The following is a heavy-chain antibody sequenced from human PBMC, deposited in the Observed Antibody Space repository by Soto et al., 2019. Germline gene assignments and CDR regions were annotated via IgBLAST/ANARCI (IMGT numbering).Heavy chain of an antibody. CDR2: IIPIFGIG. V-gene: IGHV1-69*01. Sequence: QVQLVQSGAEVKKPGSSVKVSCKAYGGTFNRYAISWVRQAPGQGLEWLGGIIPIFGIGNDAQRFQGRVTITADEATVTAYMELSSLRSEDTGVYYCSRAAITLFGVVSIPPHYYSEMDVWGQGTTVTVSS. D-gene: IGHD3-3*01. CDR3: SRAAITLFGVVSIPPHYYSEMDV. CDR1: GGTFNRYA. J-gene: IGHJ6*02.